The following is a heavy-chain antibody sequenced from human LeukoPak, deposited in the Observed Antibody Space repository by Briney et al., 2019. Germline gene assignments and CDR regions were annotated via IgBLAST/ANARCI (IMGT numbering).Heavy chain of an antibody. CDR1: GYTFSSYG. D-gene: IGHD5-18*01. CDR3: AAGGPRGYSYGLGY. V-gene: IGHV3-30*03. CDR2: ISYDGSNK. Sequence: GRSLRLSCAASGYTFSSYGMHWVRQAPGKGLEWVADISYDGSNKYYADSVKGRFTISRDNSKNTLYLQMNNLRAEDTAVYYCAAGGPRGYSYGLGYWGQGTLVTVSS. J-gene: IGHJ4*02.